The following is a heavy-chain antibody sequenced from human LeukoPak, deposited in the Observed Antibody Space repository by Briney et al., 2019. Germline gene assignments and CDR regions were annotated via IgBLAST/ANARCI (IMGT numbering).Heavy chain of an antibody. J-gene: IGHJ3*02. CDR2: ISGSGGST. CDR1: GFTFSSYG. D-gene: IGHD3-22*01. CDR3: AKSHDSSGYYYDAFDI. Sequence: PGGSLRLSCAASGFTFSSYGMSWVRQAPGKGLEWVSAISGSGGSTYYADSVKGRFTISRDNSKNTLYLQMNSLRAEDTAVYYCAKSHDSSGYYYDAFDIWGQGTMVTVSS. V-gene: IGHV3-23*01.